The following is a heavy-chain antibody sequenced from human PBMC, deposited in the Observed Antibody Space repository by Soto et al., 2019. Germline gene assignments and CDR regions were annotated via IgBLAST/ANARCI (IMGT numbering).Heavy chain of an antibody. CDR3: ARVGVVVGVWSTMTRPDY. D-gene: IGHD3-3*01. V-gene: IGHV4-39*01. J-gene: IGHJ4*02. Sequence: QLQLQESGPGLVKPSETLSLTCTVSGGSISSSSYYWGWIRQPPGKGLEWIGSIYYSGSTYYNPSLKSRVTISVDTSKNQFSLKLSSVTAADTAVYYCARVGVVVGVWSTMTRPDYWGQGTLVTVSS. CDR1: GGSISSSSYY. CDR2: IYYSGST.